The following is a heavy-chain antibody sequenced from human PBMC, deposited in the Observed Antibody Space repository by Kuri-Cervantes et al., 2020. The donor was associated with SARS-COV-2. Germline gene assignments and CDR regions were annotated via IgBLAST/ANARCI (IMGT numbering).Heavy chain of an antibody. J-gene: IGHJ4*02. CDR2: INHSGST. CDR3: ARHVRPEITIFGVVITADYFDY. V-gene: IGHV4-34*01. D-gene: IGHD3-3*01. Sequence: SETLSLTCAVYGGSFSGYYRSWIRQPPGKGLEWIGEINHSGSTNYNPSLKSRVTISVDTSKNQFSLKLSSVTAADTAVYYCARHVRPEITIFGVVITADYFDYWGQGTLVTVSS. CDR1: GGSFSGYY.